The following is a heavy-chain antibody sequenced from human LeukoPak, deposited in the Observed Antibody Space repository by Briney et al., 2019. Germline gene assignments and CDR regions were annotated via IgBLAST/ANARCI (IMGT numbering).Heavy chain of an antibody. Sequence: GGSLRLSCAASGFMFSNNAMSWVRQAPGKGLEWVSGISTRGGGIYYAESVKGRFTISRDNAKNSLYLQMNSLRAEDTAVYYCARGMGITPVDYWGQGTLVTVSS. D-gene: IGHD2-15*01. CDR2: ISTRGGGI. J-gene: IGHJ4*02. CDR3: ARGMGITPVDY. CDR1: GFMFSNNA. V-gene: IGHV3-21*01.